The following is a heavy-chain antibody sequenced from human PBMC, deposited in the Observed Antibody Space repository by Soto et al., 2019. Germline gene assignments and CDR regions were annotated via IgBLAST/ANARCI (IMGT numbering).Heavy chain of an antibody. V-gene: IGHV1-69*01. D-gene: IGHD5-12*01. CDR2: IIPIFGTA. J-gene: IGHJ4*02. Sequence: QVQLVQSGAEVKKPGSSVKVSCKASGGTFSSYAISWVRQAPGQGLEWMGGIIPIFGTANYAQKFQGRVTITADESTSTVYMDLSSLRSEDTAVYYCARSRLGDSGYDEYYFDYWGQGTLVTVSS. CDR1: GGTFSSYA. CDR3: ARSRLGDSGYDEYYFDY.